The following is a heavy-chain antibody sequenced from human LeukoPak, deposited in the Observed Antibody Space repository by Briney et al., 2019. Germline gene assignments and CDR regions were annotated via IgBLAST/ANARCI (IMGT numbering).Heavy chain of an antibody. CDR1: GGSISSYY. D-gene: IGHD3-22*01. V-gene: IGHV4-59*08. J-gene: IGHJ4*02. Sequence: PSETLSLTCTVSGGSISSYYWSWLRQPPGKGLEWIGYIYYSGSTYYNPSLKSRVTISVDTSKNQFSLKLSSVTAADTVVYYCARLFSGYYYGWGQGTLVTVSS. CDR3: ARLFSGYYYG. CDR2: IYYSGST.